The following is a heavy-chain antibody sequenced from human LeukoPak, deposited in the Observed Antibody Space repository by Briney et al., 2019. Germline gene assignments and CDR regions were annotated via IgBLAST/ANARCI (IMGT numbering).Heavy chain of an antibody. J-gene: IGHJ4*02. CDR1: GGTFSSYA. Sequence: SVKVSCKASGGTFSSYAISWVRQAPGQGLEWMGGIIPIFGTADYAQKFQGRVTITADESTSTAYMELNSLRSEDTAVYYCARDPSMIRGENTPYFDYWGQGTLVTVSS. CDR3: ARDPSMIRGENTPYFDY. D-gene: IGHD3-10*01. V-gene: IGHV1-69*13. CDR2: IIPIFGTA.